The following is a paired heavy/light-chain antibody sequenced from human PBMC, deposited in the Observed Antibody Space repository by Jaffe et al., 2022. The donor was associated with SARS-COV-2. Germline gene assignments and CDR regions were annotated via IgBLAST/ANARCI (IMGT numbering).Light chain of an antibody. CDR2: GAS. J-gene: IGKJ2*01. CDR1: QSVSSSY. V-gene: IGKV3-20*01. CDR3: QQYGSSHT. Sequence: EIVLTQSPGTLSLSPGERATLSCRASQSVSSSYLAWYQQKPGQAPRLLIYGASSRATGIPDRFSGSGSGTDFTLTISRLEPEDFAVYYCQQYGSSHTFGQGTKLEIK.
Heavy chain of an antibody. CDR2: IIPIFGTA. J-gene: IGHJ6*03. Sequence: QVQLVQSGAEVKKPGSSVKVSCKASGGTFSSYAISWVRQAPGQGLEWMGGIIPIFGTANYAQKFQGRVTITADESTSTAYMELSSLRSEDTAVYYCARASYGGYPGVNYYYYMDVWGKGTTVTVSS. CDR3: ARASYGGYPGVNYYYYMDV. D-gene: IGHD5-12*01. V-gene: IGHV1-69*01. CDR1: GGTFSSYA.